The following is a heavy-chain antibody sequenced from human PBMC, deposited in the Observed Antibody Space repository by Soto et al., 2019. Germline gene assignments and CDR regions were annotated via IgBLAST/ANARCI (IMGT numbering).Heavy chain of an antibody. CDR2: IYSGGST. V-gene: IGHV3-23*01. Sequence: EVQLLESGGGLVQPGGSLRLSCAASGFTFSSYAMSWVRQAPGKGLEWVSAIYSGGSTYYADSVKGRFTISRDNSKNTLYLQMNSLRAEDTAVYYCARDRPPSCSGGSCYRVAFDIWGQGTMVTVSS. J-gene: IGHJ3*02. D-gene: IGHD2-15*01. CDR3: ARDRPPSCSGGSCYRVAFDI. CDR1: GFTFSSYA.